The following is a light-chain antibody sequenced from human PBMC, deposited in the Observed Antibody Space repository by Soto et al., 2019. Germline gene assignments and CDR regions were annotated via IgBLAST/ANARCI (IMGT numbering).Light chain of an antibody. J-gene: IGKJ2*01. V-gene: IGKV3-20*01. Sequence: EIVLTQSPDTLSLSPGERATLSCRASQIITSGYLAWYQQTRGQAPRLLIYGASIRATGVPGRFSGSGSGTDFTLSISGLEPEDVALYYCQQYGSSPRTFGQGTKVEIK. CDR3: QQYGSSPRT. CDR2: GAS. CDR1: QIITSGY.